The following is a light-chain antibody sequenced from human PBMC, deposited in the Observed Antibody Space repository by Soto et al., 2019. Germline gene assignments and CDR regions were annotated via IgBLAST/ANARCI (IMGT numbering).Light chain of an antibody. J-gene: IGLJ7*01. Sequence: QPVLTQSSSASASLGSSVKLTCTLSSGHSSYIIAWHQQQPGKAPRYLMKLEGSGSYNKGSGVPDRFSGSSSGADRYLTISNLRSEDEADYYCETWDSNTYAVFGGGTQLTVL. CDR1: SGHSSYI. V-gene: IGLV4-60*03. CDR3: ETWDSNTYAV. CDR2: LEGSGSY.